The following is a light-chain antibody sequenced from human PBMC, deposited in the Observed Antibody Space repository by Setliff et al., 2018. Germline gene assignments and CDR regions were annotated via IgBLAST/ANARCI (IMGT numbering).Light chain of an antibody. CDR1: GNDVGSYDL. CDR2: GVS. J-gene: IGLJ1*01. Sequence: QSALAQPASVSGSPGQSITISCSGTGNDVGSYDLVSWYQQHPGKAPKLIIYGVSDRPSGVSSRFSGSKSGNTASLTISGLQTEDEADYYCNAYTAGTTYVFGTGTKGTVL. CDR3: NAYTAGTTYV. V-gene: IGLV2-14*03.